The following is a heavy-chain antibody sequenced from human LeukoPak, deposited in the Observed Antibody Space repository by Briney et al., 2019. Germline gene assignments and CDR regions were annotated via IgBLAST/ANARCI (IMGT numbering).Heavy chain of an antibody. D-gene: IGHD6-19*01. J-gene: IGHJ4*02. CDR2: ISAYNGNT. CDR3: ARRTLVAGPDFDY. Sequence: ASVKVSCKASGYTFTSYGISWVRQAPGQGLEWMGWISAYNGNTNYEQKLQGRVTITKDTSTSTAYMELRSLRSDDTAVYYCARRTLVAGPDFDYWGQGTLVTVSS. CDR1: GYTFTSYG. V-gene: IGHV1-18*01.